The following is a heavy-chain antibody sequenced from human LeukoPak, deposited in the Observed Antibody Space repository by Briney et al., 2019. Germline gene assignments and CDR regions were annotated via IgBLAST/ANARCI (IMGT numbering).Heavy chain of an antibody. CDR1: GFTFSSYW. Sequence: GGSLRLSCAASGFTFSSYWMSWVRQAPGKGLKWVANIKQDGSEKYYVDSVKGRFTISRDNAKNSLYLQMNSLRAEDTAVYYCARSYYDFWSGYNYLDYWGQGTLVTVSS. CDR3: ARSYYDFWSGYNYLDY. V-gene: IGHV3-7*01. CDR2: IKQDGSEK. J-gene: IGHJ4*02. D-gene: IGHD3-3*01.